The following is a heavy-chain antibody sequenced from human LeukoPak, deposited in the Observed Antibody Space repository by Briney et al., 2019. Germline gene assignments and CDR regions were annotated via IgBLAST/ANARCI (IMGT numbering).Heavy chain of an antibody. V-gene: IGHV4-34*01. Sequence: SETLSLTCAVYGGSFSGYYWSWIRQPPGKGLEWIGEINHSGSTNYNPSLKSRVTISVDTSKNQSSLKLSSVTAADTAVYYCARGPRLWSGYYNWFDPWGQGTLVTVSS. CDR3: ARGPRLWSGYYNWFDP. J-gene: IGHJ5*02. CDR1: GGSFSGYY. D-gene: IGHD3-3*01. CDR2: INHSGST.